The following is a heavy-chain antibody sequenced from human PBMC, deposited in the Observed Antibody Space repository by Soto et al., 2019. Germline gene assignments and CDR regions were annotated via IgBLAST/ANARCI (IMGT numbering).Heavy chain of an antibody. D-gene: IGHD2-2*02. V-gene: IGHV4-61*01. Sequence: SETLSLTCTVSGGSVSSGSYYWSWIRQPPGKGLVWIGYIYYSGSTNYNPSLKSRVTISVDTSKNQYSLKLSSVTAADTAVYYCAREVRLCSSPRCYRGHWFDPWGQGTLVTVSS. J-gene: IGHJ5*02. CDR1: GGSVSSGSYY. CDR3: AREVRLCSSPRCYRGHWFDP. CDR2: IYYSGST.